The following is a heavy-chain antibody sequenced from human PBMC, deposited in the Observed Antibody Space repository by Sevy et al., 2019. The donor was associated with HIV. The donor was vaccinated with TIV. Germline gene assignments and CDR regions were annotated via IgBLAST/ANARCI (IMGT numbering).Heavy chain of an antibody. D-gene: IGHD5-12*01. CDR3: ARGISGYDVFPSGFDY. CDR1: GYTFTGYY. Sequence: ASVKVSCKASGYTFTGYYMHWVRQTPGQGLEWVGWINTLSGGTNYAQKFQGRATMTRDTSIRTAYMEVTRLRSADTAVFYCARGISGYDVFPSGFDYWGQGTLITVSS. V-gene: IGHV1-2*02. J-gene: IGHJ4*02. CDR2: INTLSGGT.